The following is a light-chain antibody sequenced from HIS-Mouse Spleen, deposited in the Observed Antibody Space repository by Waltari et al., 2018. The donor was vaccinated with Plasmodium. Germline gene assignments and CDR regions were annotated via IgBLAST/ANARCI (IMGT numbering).Light chain of an antibody. Sequence: ELVMTQSPATLSVSPGERATLSCRASQSVCSKLAWYQHKPGQAPRLLISGASTRATGIPAMFSGSGSGTEFTLTISSLQSEDFAVYYCQQYNNWSFTFGPGTKVDIK. J-gene: IGKJ3*01. V-gene: IGKV3-15*01. CDR3: QQYNNWSFT. CDR1: QSVCSK. CDR2: GAS.